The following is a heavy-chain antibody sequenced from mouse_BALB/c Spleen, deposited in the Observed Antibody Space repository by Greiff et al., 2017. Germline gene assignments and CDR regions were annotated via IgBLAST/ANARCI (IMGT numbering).Heavy chain of an antibody. CDR1: GFTFSSYG. V-gene: IGHV5-6*01. CDR3: ARHLFDY. Sequence: EVMLVESGGDLVKPGGSLKLSCAASGFTFSSYGMSWVRQTPDKRLEWVATISSGGSYTYYPDSVKGRFTISRDNAKNTLYLQMSSLKAEDTAMYYCARHLFDYWGQGTTLTVSS. CDR2: ISSGGSYT. J-gene: IGHJ2*01.